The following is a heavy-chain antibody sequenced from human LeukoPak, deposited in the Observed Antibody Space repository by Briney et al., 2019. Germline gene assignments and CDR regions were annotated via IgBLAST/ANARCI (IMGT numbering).Heavy chain of an antibody. CDR3: ARDELLWFGELSGAFDI. J-gene: IGHJ3*02. D-gene: IGHD3-10*01. CDR1: GYSFTSYY. Sequence: ASVKVSCKTSGYSFTSYYMHWVRQAPGQGLEWMGWINPNSGGTNYAQKFQGRVTMTRDTSISTAYMELSRLRSDDTAVYYCARDELLWFGELSGAFDIWGQGTMVTVSS. V-gene: IGHV1-2*02. CDR2: INPNSGGT.